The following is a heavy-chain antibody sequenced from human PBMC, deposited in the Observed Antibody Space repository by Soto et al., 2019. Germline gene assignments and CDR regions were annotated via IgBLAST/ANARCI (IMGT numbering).Heavy chain of an antibody. CDR2: IYYSGST. V-gene: IGHV4-39*07. D-gene: IGHD4-17*01. J-gene: IGHJ4*02. CDR3: AREGDYKPDY. Sequence: LSLTCTVSGGSISSSSYYWGWIRQPPGKGLEWIGSIYYSGSTYYNPSLKSRVTISVDTSKNQFSLKLSSVTAADTAVYYCAREGDYKPDYWGQGTLVTVSS. CDR1: GGSISSSSYY.